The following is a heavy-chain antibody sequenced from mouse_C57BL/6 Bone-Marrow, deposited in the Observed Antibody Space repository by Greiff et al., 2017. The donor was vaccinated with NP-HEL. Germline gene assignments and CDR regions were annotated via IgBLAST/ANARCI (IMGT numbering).Heavy chain of an antibody. CDR3: ARAHYGRGGFAY. V-gene: IGHV5-4*03. J-gene: IGHJ3*01. Sequence: EVKVVESGGGLVKPGGSLKLSCAASGFTFSSYAMPWVRQTPEKRLEWVATISDGGSYTYYPDNVKGRFTISRDNAKNNLYLQMSHLKSEDTAMYYCARAHYGRGGFAYWGQGTLVTVSA. D-gene: IGHD1-1*01. CDR2: ISDGGSYT. CDR1: GFTFSSYA.